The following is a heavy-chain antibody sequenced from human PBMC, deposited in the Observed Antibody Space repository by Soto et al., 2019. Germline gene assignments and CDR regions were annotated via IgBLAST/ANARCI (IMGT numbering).Heavy chain of an antibody. D-gene: IGHD6-19*01. CDR1: GYTFTSYA. Sequence: QVQLVQSGAEVKKPGASVKVSCKASGYTFTSYAMHWVRQAPGQRLEWMGWINAGNGNTKYSQKFQGRVTITRDTSASTAYMELSSLRSEDTAVYYCARIPIAVAATWYFDLWGRGTLVTVSS. CDR2: INAGNGNT. J-gene: IGHJ2*01. CDR3: ARIPIAVAATWYFDL. V-gene: IGHV1-3*01.